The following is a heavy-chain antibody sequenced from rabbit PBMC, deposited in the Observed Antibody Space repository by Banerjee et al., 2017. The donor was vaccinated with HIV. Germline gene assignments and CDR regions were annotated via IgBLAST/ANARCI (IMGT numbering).Heavy chain of an antibody. Sequence: QEQLEESGGGLVKPEGSLTLTCKASGFSFSNKYVMCWVRQAPGKGLEWIGYIDFVFGDTYYASWVNGRFTISSHSAQNTLYLQLNSLTAADTATYFCARDLAGAIGWNFNLWGPGTLVTVS. CDR2: IDFVFGDT. V-gene: IGHV1S47*01. CDR1: GFSFSNKYV. J-gene: IGHJ4*01. CDR3: ARDLAGAIGWNFNL. D-gene: IGHD4-1*01.